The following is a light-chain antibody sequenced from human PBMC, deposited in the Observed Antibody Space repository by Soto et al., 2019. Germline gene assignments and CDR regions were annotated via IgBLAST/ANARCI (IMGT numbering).Light chain of an antibody. Sequence: DIQMTQSPSTLSASVGDRVTITCRASQSISSWLAWYQQKPGKAPKLLIYDASSLESGVPSRFSGSGSGTEFTLNISSLQPDDFATYYCQKYKSYSLWTFGQGTKVEIK. CDR2: DAS. J-gene: IGKJ1*01. V-gene: IGKV1-5*01. CDR3: QKYKSYSLWT. CDR1: QSISSW.